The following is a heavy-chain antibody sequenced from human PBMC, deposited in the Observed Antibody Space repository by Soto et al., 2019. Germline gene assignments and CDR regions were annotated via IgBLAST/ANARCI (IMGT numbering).Heavy chain of an antibody. Sequence: PSETLSLICTVSGGSISSNNYFWGWIRQPPGKGLEWIGGISYSGSTYYNPSLKSRVTISVDTSKNQFSLKLSSVTAADTAVYYCPRHADLYYLDYWGQGTLVTVSS. CDR1: GGSISSNNYF. CDR2: ISYSGST. J-gene: IGHJ4*02. V-gene: IGHV4-39*01. CDR3: PRHADLYYLDY.